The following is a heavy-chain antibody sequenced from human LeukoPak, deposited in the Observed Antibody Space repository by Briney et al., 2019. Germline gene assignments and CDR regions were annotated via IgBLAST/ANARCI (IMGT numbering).Heavy chain of an antibody. D-gene: IGHD3-3*01. CDR1: GGSISSSSYY. CDR2: IYYSGST. CDR3: ATAADHDYDFWSGYYTNAFDI. V-gene: IGHV4-39*01. J-gene: IGHJ3*02. Sequence: SETLSLTCTVSGGSISSSSYYWGWIRQPPGKGLEWIGSIYYSGSTYYNPSLKSRVTISVDTSKNRFSLKLSSVTAADTAVYYCATAADHDYDFWSGYYTNAFDIWGQGTMVTVSS.